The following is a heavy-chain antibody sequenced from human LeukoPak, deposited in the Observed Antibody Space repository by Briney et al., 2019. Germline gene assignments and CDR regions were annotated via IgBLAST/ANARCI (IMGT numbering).Heavy chain of an antibody. CDR1: GYTFTSYA. J-gene: IGHJ4*02. CDR2: IIPIFGTA. V-gene: IGHV1-69*05. Sequence: SVKVSCKASGYTFTSYAISWVRQAPGQGLEWMGGIIPIFGTANYAQKFQGRVTITTDESTSTAYMELSSLRSEDTAVYYCARGFYYDSSGYYLGPIDYWGQGTLVTVSS. D-gene: IGHD3-22*01. CDR3: ARGFYYDSSGYYLGPIDY.